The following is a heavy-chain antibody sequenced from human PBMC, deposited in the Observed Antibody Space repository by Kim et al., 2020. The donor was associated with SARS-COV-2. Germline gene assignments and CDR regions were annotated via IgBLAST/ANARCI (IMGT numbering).Heavy chain of an antibody. CDR1: GGSISSSSYY. Sequence: SETLSLTCTVSGGSISSSSYYWGWIRQPPGKGLEWIGSIYYSGSTYYNPSLKSRVTISVDTSKNQFSLKLCSVTAADTAVYYCARTVLRLEAEAAILPYDAFDIWGQGTMVTVSS. CDR3: ARTVLRLEAEAAILPYDAFDI. D-gene: IGHD2-2*01. J-gene: IGHJ3*02. V-gene: IGHV4-39*07. CDR2: IYYSGST.